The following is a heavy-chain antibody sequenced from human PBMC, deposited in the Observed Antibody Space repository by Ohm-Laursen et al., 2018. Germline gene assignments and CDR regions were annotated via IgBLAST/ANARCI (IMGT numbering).Heavy chain of an antibody. V-gene: IGHV1-8*01. CDR1: GYTFTSYD. CDR2: MNPNSGNT. Sequence: SVKVSCKASGYTFTSYDINWVRQATGQGLEWMGWMNPNSGNTGYAQKFQGRVTMTRNTSISTAYMELSSLRSEDTAVYYCARFGSGYYYYGMDVWGQGTTVTVSS. J-gene: IGHJ6*02. CDR3: ARFGSGYYYYGMDV. D-gene: IGHD2-15*01.